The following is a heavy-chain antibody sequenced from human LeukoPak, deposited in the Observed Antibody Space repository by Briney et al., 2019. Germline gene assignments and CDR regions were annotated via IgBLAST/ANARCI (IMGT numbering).Heavy chain of an antibody. CDR1: GGSISSGDYY. D-gene: IGHD5-18*01. J-gene: IGHJ6*03. Sequence: SETLSLTCTVSGGSISSGDYYWSWIRQPPGKGLEWIGYIYYSGSTYYNPSLKSRVTISVDTSKNQFSLKLSSVTAADTAVYYCARAHRVDTAMVPPMDVWGKGTTVTVSS. CDR3: ARAHRVDTAMVPPMDV. CDR2: IYYSGST. V-gene: IGHV4-30-4*01.